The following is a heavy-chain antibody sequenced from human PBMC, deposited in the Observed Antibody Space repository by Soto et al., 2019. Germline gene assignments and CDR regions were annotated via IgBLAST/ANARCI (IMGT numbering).Heavy chain of an antibody. D-gene: IGHD4-17*01. CDR3: ARDDDHGAYYYFDY. J-gene: IGHJ4*02. CDR2: ISYDGSDK. CDR1: GFTLRSHG. V-gene: IGHV3-30*03. Sequence: GRSLRLSCAASGFTLRSHGMHWVRQAPGKGLEWVAVISYDGSDKHYADSVKGRFTISRDNSKNTFYLQMNSLRAEDTAVYYCARDDDHGAYYYFDYWGQGTLVTVSS.